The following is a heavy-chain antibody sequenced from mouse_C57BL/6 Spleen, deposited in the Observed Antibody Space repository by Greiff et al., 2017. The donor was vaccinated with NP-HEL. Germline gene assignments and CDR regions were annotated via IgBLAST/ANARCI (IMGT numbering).Heavy chain of an antibody. CDR2: ISDGGSYT. Sequence: EVQGVESGGGLVKPGGSLKLSCAASGFTFSSYAMSWVRQTPEKRLEWVATISDGGSYTYYPDNVKGRFTISRDNAKNNLYLQMSHLKSEDTAMYYCARGGFLTVVASYYAMDYWGQGTSVTVSS. CDR3: ARGGFLTVVASYYAMDY. V-gene: IGHV5-4*01. J-gene: IGHJ4*01. CDR1: GFTFSSYA. D-gene: IGHD1-1*01.